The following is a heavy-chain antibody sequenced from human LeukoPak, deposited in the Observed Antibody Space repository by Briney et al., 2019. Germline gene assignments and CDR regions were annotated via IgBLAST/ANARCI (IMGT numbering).Heavy chain of an antibody. CDR1: GGSISSYY. CDR2: IYYSGNT. V-gene: IGHV4-59*12. CDR3: ARDRSGSYIFDY. Sequence: SETLSLTCTVYGGSISSYYWSWIRQPPGKGLEWIGYIYYSGNTNYNPSLKSRVTMSVDTSKNQFSLKLSSVAAADTAVYYCARDRSGSYIFDYWGQGTLVTVSS. D-gene: IGHD1-26*01. J-gene: IGHJ4*02.